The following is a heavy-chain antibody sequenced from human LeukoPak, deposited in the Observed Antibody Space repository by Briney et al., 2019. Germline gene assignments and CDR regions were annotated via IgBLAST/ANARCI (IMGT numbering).Heavy chain of an antibody. J-gene: IGHJ6*02. D-gene: IGHD3-10*01. CDR2: IYHSGIT. Sequence: PSETLSLTCAVSGGSIVSSDWWSWVRQPPGKGLEWIGEIYHSGITNYNPSHKSRLTISVDKSKNQFSLMLTSVIAADTAVYYCARLVYYGSGSYYKTYGMDVWGQGTTVTVSS. CDR3: ARLVYYGSGSYYKTYGMDV. V-gene: IGHV4-4*02. CDR1: GGSIVSSDW.